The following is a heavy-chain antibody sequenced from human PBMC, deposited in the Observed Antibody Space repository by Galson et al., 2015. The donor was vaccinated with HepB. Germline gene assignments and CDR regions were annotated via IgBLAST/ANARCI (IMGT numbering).Heavy chain of an antibody. J-gene: IGHJ6*03. D-gene: IGHD5-12*01. V-gene: IGHV3-74*01. CDR1: GFTFSTNW. CDR3: ARGLWLGDYYMDL. CDR2: INPDENSI. Sequence: SLRLSCAASGFTFSTNWMHWVRQAPGRGLVWISRINPDENSIRYAESVKGRFTISRDNAKNTLYLEMKSLKVEDTGTYYCARGLWLGDYYMDLWGRGTTVVVSS.